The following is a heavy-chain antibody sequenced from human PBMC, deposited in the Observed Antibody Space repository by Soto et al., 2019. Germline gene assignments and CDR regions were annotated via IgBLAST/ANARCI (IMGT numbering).Heavy chain of an antibody. J-gene: IGHJ4*02. V-gene: IGHV4-38-2*02. CDR1: GYSINSGYY. CDR3: ATLTPPFDY. D-gene: IGHD3-9*01. CDR2: IYHSGTT. Sequence: SETLSLTCTVSGYSINSGYYWGWVRQSPGKGLEWIGTIYHSGTTYYNPSLKSRVTISVDTSKNQISLKLNSVTAADTAVYYCATLTPPFDYWGQGTLVTVSS.